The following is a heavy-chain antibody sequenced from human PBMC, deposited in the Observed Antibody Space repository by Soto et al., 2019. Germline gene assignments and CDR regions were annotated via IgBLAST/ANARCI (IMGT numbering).Heavy chain of an antibody. V-gene: IGHV4-59*01. CDR2: IYSSGST. D-gene: IGHD2-15*01. J-gene: IGHJ4*02. Sequence: SETLSLTCTVSGGPISSYYWSWIRQPPGKGLEWIGYIYSSGSTNYNPSLRSRVTISLDTSKNQFSLKVSSVTAADTAVYYCARTEHGGKGSDYWGQGTLVTVSS. CDR3: ARTEHGGKGSDY. CDR1: GGPISSYY.